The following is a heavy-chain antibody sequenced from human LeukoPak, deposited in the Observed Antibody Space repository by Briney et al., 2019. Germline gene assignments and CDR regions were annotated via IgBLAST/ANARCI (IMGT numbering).Heavy chain of an antibody. CDR3: ARSPRGDNSGYYFDY. V-gene: IGHV3-23*01. J-gene: IGHJ4*02. Sequence: PGGSLRLSCAASGFTFSSYAMSWVRQAPGLGLEWVSAVTPSGGTTYFADSVKGRFTLSRDNSKNTLYLQMNSLRAEDTALYFCARSPRGDNSGYYFDYWGQGSLVTVSS. CDR1: GFTFSSYA. D-gene: IGHD3-22*01. CDR2: VTPSGGTT.